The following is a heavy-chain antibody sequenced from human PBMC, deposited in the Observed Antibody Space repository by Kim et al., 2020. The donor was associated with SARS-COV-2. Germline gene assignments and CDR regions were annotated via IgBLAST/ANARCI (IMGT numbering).Heavy chain of an antibody. CDR3: ARGLNF. D-gene: IGHD1-20*01. CDR2: IYYSGST. V-gene: IGHV4-59*01. CDR1: GGSISSYY. J-gene: IGHJ4*02. Sequence: SETLSLTCTVSGGSISSYYWSWIRQPPGKGLEWIGYIYYSGSTNYNPSLKSRVTISVDTSKNQFSLKLSSVTAAATAVYYFARGLNFGGQGTLVTVSS.